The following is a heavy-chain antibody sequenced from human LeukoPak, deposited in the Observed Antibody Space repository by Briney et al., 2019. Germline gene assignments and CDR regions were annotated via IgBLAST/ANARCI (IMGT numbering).Heavy chain of an antibody. J-gene: IGHJ4*02. CDR3: AKGRKRTTVTTFDY. CDR1: GFTFSSYA. CDR2: ISGSGGST. D-gene: IGHD4-17*01. Sequence: GGSLRLSCAASGFTFSSYAMSWVRQAPGKGLEWVSAISGSGGSTYYADSVKGRFTISRDSSKNTLYLQMNSLRAEDTAAYYCAKGRKRTTVTTFDYWGQGTLVTVSS. V-gene: IGHV3-23*01.